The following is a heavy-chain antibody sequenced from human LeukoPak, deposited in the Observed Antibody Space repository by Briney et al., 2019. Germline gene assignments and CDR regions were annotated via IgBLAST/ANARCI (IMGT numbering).Heavy chain of an antibody. J-gene: IGHJ4*02. Sequence: GGSLRLSCAASGFTFSSYEMNWVRQAPGKGLEWVSYISSSGSTIYYADSVKGRFTISRDNAKNSLYLQMNSLRVEDTAVYYCARDFPSITMVRGVIYFDYWGQGTLVTVSS. V-gene: IGHV3-48*03. CDR3: ARDFPSITMVRGVIYFDY. CDR1: GFTFSSYE. CDR2: ISSSGSTI. D-gene: IGHD3-10*01.